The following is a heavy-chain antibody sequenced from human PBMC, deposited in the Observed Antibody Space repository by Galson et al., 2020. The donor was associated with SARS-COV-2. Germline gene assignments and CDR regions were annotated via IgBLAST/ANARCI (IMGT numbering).Heavy chain of an antibody. V-gene: IGHV4-39*01. CDR2: ISYSGST. J-gene: IGHJ6*03. CDR1: GGSISTSSDY. CDR3: ARRKYYNYYMDV. Sequence: SDTLSLTCTVSGGSISTSSDYWGWIRQPPGKGLEWITTISYSGSTYYNPSLKSRVVISVDKSKNQFSLRMSSVTAADTAVYYCARRKYYNYYMDVWGKGTAVIISS.